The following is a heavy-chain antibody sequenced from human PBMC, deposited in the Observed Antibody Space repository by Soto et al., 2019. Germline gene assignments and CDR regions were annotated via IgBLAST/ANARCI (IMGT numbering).Heavy chain of an antibody. Sequence: EVQLVESGGGLVKPGGSLRLSCAASGFTFSNAWMSWVRQAPGKGLEWVGRIKSKTDGGTTDYAAPVKGRFTISKDDSKNTLYLQMNSLKTEDTAVYYCTTDQTSGPLYYLTGAYYYMDVWGKGTTVTVSS. CDR2: IKSKTDGGTT. CDR3: TTDQTSGPLYYLTGAYYYMDV. D-gene: IGHD2-8*01. CDR1: GFTFSNAW. J-gene: IGHJ6*03. V-gene: IGHV3-15*01.